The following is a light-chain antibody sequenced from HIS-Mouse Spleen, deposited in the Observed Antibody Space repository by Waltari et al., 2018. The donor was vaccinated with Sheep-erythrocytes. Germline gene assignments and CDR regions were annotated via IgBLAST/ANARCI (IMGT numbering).Light chain of an antibody. J-gene: IGLJ1*01. CDR1: SSDVGGYNY. CDR3: CSYAGSYNHV. V-gene: IGLV2-11*01. CDR2: DVI. Sequence: QSALTQPRSVSGSPGQAVTISCTGTSSDVGGYNYVSWYQQHPGTAPKLMLYDVIKRPSGVPDRFSGSKSGNTASLTISGLQAEDEADYYCCSYAGSYNHVFATGTKVTVL.